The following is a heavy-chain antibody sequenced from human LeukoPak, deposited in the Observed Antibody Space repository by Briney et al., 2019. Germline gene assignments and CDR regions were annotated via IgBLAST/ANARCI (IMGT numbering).Heavy chain of an antibody. V-gene: IGHV3-33*06. J-gene: IGHJ4*02. CDR1: GFTFSSYG. CDR2: IWYDGSNK. CDR3: AKFSREVRSY. Sequence: GGSLRLSCAASGFTFSSYGMHWVRQAPGKGLEWVAVIWYDGSNKYYADSVKGRFTISRDNSKNTLYLQMYSLRAEDTAVYYCAKFSREVRSYWGQGTLVTVSS. D-gene: IGHD1-26*01.